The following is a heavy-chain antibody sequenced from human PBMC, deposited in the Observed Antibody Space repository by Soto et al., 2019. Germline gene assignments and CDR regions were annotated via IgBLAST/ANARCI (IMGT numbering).Heavy chain of an antibody. CDR1: GGSISSGDYY. V-gene: IGHV4-30-4*01. CDR3: ASRITGTTGVDY. Sequence: SETLSLTCTVSGGSISSGDYYWSWIRQPPGKGLEWIGYIYYSGSTYYNPSLKSRVTISVDTSKNQFSLKLSSVTAADTAVYYCASRITGTTGVDYWGQGTLVTVS. CDR2: IYYSGST. J-gene: IGHJ4*02. D-gene: IGHD1-7*01.